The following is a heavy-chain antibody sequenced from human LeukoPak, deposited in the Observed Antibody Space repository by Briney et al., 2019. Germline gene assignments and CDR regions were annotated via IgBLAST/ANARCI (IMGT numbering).Heavy chain of an antibody. CDR3: AKDYSHGSGSDYYYYMDV. CDR2: ISGSGGST. D-gene: IGHD3-10*01. V-gene: IGHV3-23*01. Sequence: GSLRLSCAASGFTFSSYAMSWVRQAPGKGLEWVSAISGSGGSTYYADSVKGRFTISRDNSKNTLYLQMNSLRAEDTAVYYCAKDYSHGSGSDYYYYMDVWGKGTTVTVSS. CDR1: GFTFSSYA. J-gene: IGHJ6*03.